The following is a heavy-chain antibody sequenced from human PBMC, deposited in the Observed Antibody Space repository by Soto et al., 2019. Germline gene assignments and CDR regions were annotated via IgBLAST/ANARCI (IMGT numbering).Heavy chain of an antibody. CDR2: ISGSGGSI. CDR3: ARNQYQLPTTLSY. J-gene: IGHJ4*02. V-gene: IGHV3-23*01. D-gene: IGHD2-2*01. Sequence: EVQLLESGGGLVQPGGSLRLSCAASGFTFSSYAMSWVRQAPGKGLEWVSAISGSGGSIYYADSVKGRFTISRDNSKNTLYLQMNSLRAEDTAVYYCARNQYQLPTTLSYWGQGTLVTVSS. CDR1: GFTFSSYA.